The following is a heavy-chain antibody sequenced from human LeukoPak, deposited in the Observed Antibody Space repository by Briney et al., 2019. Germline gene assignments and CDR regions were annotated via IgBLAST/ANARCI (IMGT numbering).Heavy chain of an antibody. CDR1: GFTFSSYA. D-gene: IGHD2-8*02. J-gene: IGHJ1*01. CDR2: INTPGGST. Sequence: GGSLRLSCAASGFTFSSYAMSWVRQAPGKGLEWVSAINTPGGSTYYADSVKGRFTISRDNSKNTLSLQMNSLRAEDTAVYHCAKGLVGTEYFQHWGQGTLVTVSS. V-gene: IGHV3-23*01. CDR3: AKGLVGTEYFQH.